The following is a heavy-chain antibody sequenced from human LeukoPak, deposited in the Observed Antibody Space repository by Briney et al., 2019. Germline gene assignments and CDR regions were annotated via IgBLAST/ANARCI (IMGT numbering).Heavy chain of an antibody. V-gene: IGHV1-69-2*01. J-gene: IGHJ5*02. Sequence: ASVKISCKVSGYTFTDYYMHWVRQAPGKGLEWMGLVDPEDGETIYAEKFQGRVTITADTSTDTAYMELSSLRSEDTAVYYCATAARGDGDWFDPWGQGTLVTVSS. CDR2: VDPEDGET. CDR3: ATAARGDGDWFDP. D-gene: IGHD2-15*01. CDR1: GYTFTDYY.